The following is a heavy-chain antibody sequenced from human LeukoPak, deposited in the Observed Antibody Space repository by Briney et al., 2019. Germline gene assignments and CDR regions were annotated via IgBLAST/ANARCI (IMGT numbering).Heavy chain of an antibody. CDR1: GFTFSSYA. Sequence: GGSLRLSCAASGFTFSSYAMHWVHQAPGKGLEWVAAISSDGNNKFYADSVKGRFTISRDNSKNTLYLQMNSLRAEDTAVYYCAKELYYYDSSGYFASNYYYGMDVWGQGTTVTVSS. CDR2: ISSDGNNK. V-gene: IGHV3-30*18. CDR3: AKELYYYDSSGYFASNYYYGMDV. D-gene: IGHD3-22*01. J-gene: IGHJ6*02.